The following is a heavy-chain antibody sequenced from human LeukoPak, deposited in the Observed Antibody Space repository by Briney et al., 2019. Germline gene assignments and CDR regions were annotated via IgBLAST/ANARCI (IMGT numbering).Heavy chain of an antibody. J-gene: IGHJ6*02. CDR3: ARYGSGSYYYYYYGMDV. Sequence: GGSLRLSCAASGFTFSSYWMSWVRQAPGKGLEWVANIKRDGSEKYYVDSVKGRFTISRDNAKNSLYLQMNSLRAEDTAVYYCARYGSGSYYYYYYGMDVWGQGTTVTVSS. D-gene: IGHD3-10*01. CDR1: GFTFSSYW. V-gene: IGHV3-7*01. CDR2: IKRDGSEK.